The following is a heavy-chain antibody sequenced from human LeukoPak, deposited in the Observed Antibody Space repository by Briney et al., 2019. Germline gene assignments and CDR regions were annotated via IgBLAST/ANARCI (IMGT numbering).Heavy chain of an antibody. CDR1: GYTFTNYA. CDR2: INAGSGNT. V-gene: IGHV1-3*01. J-gene: IGHJ4*02. D-gene: IGHD3-22*01. Sequence: GASVKVSCKASGYTFTNYAIHWVRQAPGQRLEWMGWINAGSGNTKYSQRFQGRVTISRDTSASTAYMELSSLRSEDTALYFCARGFYDSSAYYPYDYWGQGISVTVSS. CDR3: ARGFYDSSAYYPYDY.